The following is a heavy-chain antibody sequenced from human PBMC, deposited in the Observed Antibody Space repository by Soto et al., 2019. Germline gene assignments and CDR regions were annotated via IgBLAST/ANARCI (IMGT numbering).Heavy chain of an antibody. J-gene: IGHJ4*01. CDR1: GYTFTSHG. Sequence: QVQLVQSGVEAKKPGASVKVSCTASGYTFTSHGISWVRQAPGQGLEWVGWISASNGKTFNAQKSQGRVALTTDTSTSTVYLDLRSLRSDDTAVYYCARDDPDILAFLDHWGQGTLVTLSS. V-gene: IGHV1-18*04. CDR3: ARDDPDILAFLDH. D-gene: IGHD3-9*01. CDR2: ISASNGKT.